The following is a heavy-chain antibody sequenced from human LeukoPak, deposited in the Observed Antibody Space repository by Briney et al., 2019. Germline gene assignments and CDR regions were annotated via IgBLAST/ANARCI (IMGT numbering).Heavy chain of an antibody. J-gene: IGHJ4*02. D-gene: IGHD3-3*01. CDR2: ISPYNGNT. V-gene: IGHV1-18*04. CDR1: GYSFTSYW. Sequence: GESLKISCKGSGYSFTSYWIGWVRQAPGQGLEWMGWISPYNGNTNYAQKLQDRVTMTTDTSTSTAYMELRSLRSDDTAVYYCARDRGGSFGAGDYWGQGTLVTVSS. CDR3: ARDRGGSFGAGDY.